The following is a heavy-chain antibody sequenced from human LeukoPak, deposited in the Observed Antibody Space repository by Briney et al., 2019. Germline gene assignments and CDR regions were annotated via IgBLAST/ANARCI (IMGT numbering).Heavy chain of an antibody. CDR1: GGSIDSDY. CDR3: ARGPLTDYYYFDS. Sequence: KPSETLSLTCTVSGGSIDSDYWSWIRQPPGKGLEWIGYIYYSGPTNYNPSLKSRDTISVDTSKSQFSLRLSSVTAADTAMYYCARGPLTDYYYFDSWGQGTLVTVSS. V-gene: IGHV4-59*01. CDR2: IYYSGPT. D-gene: IGHD3-9*01. J-gene: IGHJ4*02.